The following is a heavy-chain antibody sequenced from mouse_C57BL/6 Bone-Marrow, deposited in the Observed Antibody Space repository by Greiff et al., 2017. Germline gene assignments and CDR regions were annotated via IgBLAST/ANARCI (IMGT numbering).Heavy chain of an antibody. Sequence: VQLQQSGPELVKPGASVKISCKASGYAFSSSWMNWVKQRPGKGLEWIGRIYPGDGDTNYNGKFKGKDTLTADKSSSTAYMQLSSLTSEDSAVXFCARGGLLQGFDYWGQGTTLTVSS. CDR2: IYPGDGDT. V-gene: IGHV1-82*01. D-gene: IGHD2-3*01. CDR1: GYAFSSSW. J-gene: IGHJ2*01. CDR3: ARGGLLQGFDY.